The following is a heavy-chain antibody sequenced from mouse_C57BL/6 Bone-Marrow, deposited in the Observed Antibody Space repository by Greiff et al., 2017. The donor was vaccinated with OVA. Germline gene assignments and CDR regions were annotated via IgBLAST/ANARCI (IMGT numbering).Heavy chain of an antibody. Sequence: QVQLQQSGAELARPGASVKLSCKASGYTFTSYGISWVKQRTGQGLEWIGEIYPRSGNTYYNEKFKGKATLTADKSSSTAYMELRSLTSEDSAVYFCAGATTVVEASYYFDYWGQGTTLTVSS. V-gene: IGHV1-81*01. CDR1: GYTFTSYG. D-gene: IGHD1-1*01. CDR2: IYPRSGNT. CDR3: AGATTVVEASYYFDY. J-gene: IGHJ2*01.